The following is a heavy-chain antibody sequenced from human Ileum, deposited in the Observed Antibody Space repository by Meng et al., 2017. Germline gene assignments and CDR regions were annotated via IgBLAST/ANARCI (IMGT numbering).Heavy chain of an antibody. CDR3: ARGVVSGSHYNTY. CDR2: IHHSGTT. J-gene: IGHJ4*02. V-gene: IGHV4-4*02. CDR1: GASISSSIW. Sequence: QVQLQESDPGLVKPSGTLSLTCAVSGASISSSIWWSWVRQPPEKGLEWIGEIHHSGTTNYSTSLKSRLTISVDKSKNQFSLKLQSVTAADTAVYFCARGVVSGSHYNTYWGQGILVTVSS. D-gene: IGHD3-10*01.